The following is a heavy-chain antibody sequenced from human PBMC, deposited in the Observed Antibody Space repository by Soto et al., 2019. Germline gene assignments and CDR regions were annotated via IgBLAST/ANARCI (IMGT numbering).Heavy chain of an antibody. CDR3: ARDSSGWYFDAFDI. D-gene: IGHD6-19*01. J-gene: IGHJ3*02. Sequence: PGGSLRLSCAASGFTFSSYGMHWVRQAPGKGLEWVAVIWYDGSNKYYADSVKGRFTISRDNSKNTLYLQMNSLRAEDTAVYYCARDSSGWYFDAFDIWGQGTMVTVSS. CDR2: IWYDGSNK. V-gene: IGHV3-33*01. CDR1: GFTFSSYG.